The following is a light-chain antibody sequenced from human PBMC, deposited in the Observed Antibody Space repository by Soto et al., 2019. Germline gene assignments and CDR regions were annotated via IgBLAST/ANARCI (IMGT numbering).Light chain of an antibody. J-gene: IGKJ4*01. Sequence: EIVLTRSPATLSLSPGERAALSCRASQGVGRFLAWYQQKPGQAPRLLIYDASNRATGIPARFSGSGSVTDFTLAIDNLEPEDFAVYYCQQRGGWPLTFGGGTKVEIK. CDR2: DAS. CDR1: QGVGRF. CDR3: QQRGGWPLT. V-gene: IGKV3-11*01.